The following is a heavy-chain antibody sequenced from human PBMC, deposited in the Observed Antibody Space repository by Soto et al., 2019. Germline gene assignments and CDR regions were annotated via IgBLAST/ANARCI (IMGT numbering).Heavy chain of an antibody. Sequence: GGSLRLACSASGFTFSTYPMSWVRQAPGKGLEWVSGISGSGISTYYTDSVKGRFTISRDNSKNTVFLQMNSLRDEDTAVYYCVKPPVITASYYYYDMDVWGQGTTVTVSS. CDR2: ISGSGIST. D-gene: IGHD4-4*01. CDR3: VKPPVITASYYYYDMDV. V-gene: IGHV3-23*01. J-gene: IGHJ6*02. CDR1: GFTFSTYP.